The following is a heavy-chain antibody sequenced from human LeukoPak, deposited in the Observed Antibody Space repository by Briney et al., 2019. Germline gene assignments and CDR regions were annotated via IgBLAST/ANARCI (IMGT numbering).Heavy chain of an antibody. J-gene: IGHJ4*02. V-gene: IGHV4-39*01. CDR3: ARRTVVTRDFDY. CDR2: IYYSGST. Sequence: PSETLSLTCTVSGGSFSSSSYYWGWTRQPPGKGLEWIGSIYYSGSTYYNPSLKSRVTISVDTSKNQFSLKLSSVTAADTAVYYCARRTVVTRDFDYWGQGTLVTVSS. CDR1: GGSFSSSSYY. D-gene: IGHD4-23*01.